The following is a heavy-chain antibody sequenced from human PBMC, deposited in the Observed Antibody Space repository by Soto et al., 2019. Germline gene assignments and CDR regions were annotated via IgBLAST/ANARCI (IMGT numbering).Heavy chain of an antibody. CDR3: ASPDGYSYGYDSLPYYYYGMHV. CDR1: GYTFTSYG. D-gene: IGHD5-18*01. J-gene: IGHJ6*02. Sequence: ASVKVSCKASGYTFTSYGISWVRQAPGQGLEWMGWISAYNGNTNYAQKLQGRVTMTTDTSTSTAYMELRSLRSDDTAVYYCASPDGYSYGYDSLPYYYYGMHVPGQATTVTGSS. V-gene: IGHV1-18*01. CDR2: ISAYNGNT.